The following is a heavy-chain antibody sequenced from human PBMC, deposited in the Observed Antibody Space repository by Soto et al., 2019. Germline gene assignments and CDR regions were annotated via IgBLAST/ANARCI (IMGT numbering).Heavy chain of an antibody. V-gene: IGHV4-59*12. CDR2: IYYSGNT. Sequence: SETLSLTCAVSGASMTGYYWSWIRQSPGKGLEWIGYIYYSGNTNYNPSLKSRVTISVDRSKNQFSLKLSSVTAADTAVYHCARSTVAAAVYFDYWCQGPLVPVSS. CDR3: ARSTVAAAVYFDY. D-gene: IGHD6-13*01. CDR1: GASMTGYY. J-gene: IGHJ4*02.